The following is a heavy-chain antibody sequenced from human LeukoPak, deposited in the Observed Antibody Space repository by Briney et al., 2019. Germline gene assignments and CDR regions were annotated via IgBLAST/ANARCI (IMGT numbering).Heavy chain of an antibody. CDR1: GITFSTYA. J-gene: IGHJ4*02. CDR3: AKCSRVDWLPIDY. V-gene: IGHV3-23*01. D-gene: IGHD3-9*01. CDR2: ISGSGGST. Sequence: GGSLRLSCAASGITFSTYAMTWVRQAPGKGLEWVSAISGSGGSTYYANSVKGRFTISRDNSKNTLYLQMSSLRADDTAVYYCAKCSRVDWLPIDYWGRGTLVTVSS.